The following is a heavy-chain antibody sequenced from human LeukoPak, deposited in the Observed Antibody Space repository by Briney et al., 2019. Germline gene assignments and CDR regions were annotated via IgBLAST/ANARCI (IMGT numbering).Heavy chain of an antibody. CDR3: AKDRRSTSYYFDY. CDR1: GFTFDDYA. V-gene: IGHV3-9*01. D-gene: IGHD2-2*01. Sequence: RSGGSLRLSCAASGFTFDDYAMHWVRQAPGKGLEWVSGISWNSGSIGYADSVKGRFTISRDNAKNSLYLQMNSLRAEDTALYYCAKDRRSTSYYFDYWGQGTLVTVSS. J-gene: IGHJ4*02. CDR2: ISWNSGSI.